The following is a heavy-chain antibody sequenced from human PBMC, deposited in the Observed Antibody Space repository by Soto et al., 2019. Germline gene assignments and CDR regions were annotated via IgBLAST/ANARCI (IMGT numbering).Heavy chain of an antibody. J-gene: IGHJ4*02. CDR3: ARAPMAVAGGSDY. D-gene: IGHD6-19*01. CDR2: INSDGSSR. CDR1: GFTFSGYW. V-gene: IGHV3-74*01. Sequence: GGSLRLSCAASGFTFSGYWMHWVRQVPGKGLVWVSRINSDGSSRSYADSVKGRFTISRDNAKNTLHLQMNSLRAEDTALYYCARAPMAVAGGSDYWGQGTLVTVSS.